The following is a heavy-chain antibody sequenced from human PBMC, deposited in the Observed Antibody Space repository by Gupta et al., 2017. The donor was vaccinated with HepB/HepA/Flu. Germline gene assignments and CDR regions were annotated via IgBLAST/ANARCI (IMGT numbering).Heavy chain of an antibody. CDR1: GGTFSSYA. D-gene: IGHD3-3*01. CDR2: IIPIFGTA. V-gene: IGHV1-69*01. Sequence: QVQLVQSGAEVKKPGSSVKVSCKASGGTFSSYAISWVRQAPGQGLEWMGGIIPIFGTANYAQKFQGRVTITADESTSTAYMELSSLRSEDTAVYYCARDGNSYDFWSGYRRSRGHRFYYYMDVWGKGTTVTVSS. CDR3: ARDGNSYDFWSGYRRSRGHRFYYYMDV. J-gene: IGHJ6*03.